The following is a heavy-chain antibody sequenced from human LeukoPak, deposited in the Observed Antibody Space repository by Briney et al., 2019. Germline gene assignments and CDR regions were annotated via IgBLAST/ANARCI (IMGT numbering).Heavy chain of an antibody. CDR2: ISYDGSNK. D-gene: IGHD5-12*01. J-gene: IGHJ4*02. CDR1: GFTFSSYA. Sequence: GGSLRLPCAASGFTFSSYAMHWVRQAPGKGLEWVAVISYDGSNKYYADSVKGRFTISRDNSKNTLYLQMNSLRAEDTAVYYCARDYSGYPLDYWGQGTLVTVSS. CDR3: ARDYSGYPLDY. V-gene: IGHV3-30-3*01.